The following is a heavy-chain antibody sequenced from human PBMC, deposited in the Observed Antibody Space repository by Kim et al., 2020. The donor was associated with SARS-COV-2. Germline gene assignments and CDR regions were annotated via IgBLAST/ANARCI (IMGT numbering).Heavy chain of an antibody. CDR2: ISWDGGST. Sequence: GGSLRLSCAASGFTFDDYTMHWVRQAPGKGLEWVSLISWDGGSTYYADSVKGRFTISRDNSKNSLYLQMNSLRTEDTALYYCAKAMGGYSYGTSSYGMDVWGQGTTVTVSS. J-gene: IGHJ6*02. V-gene: IGHV3-43*01. CDR3: AKAMGGYSYGTSSYGMDV. D-gene: IGHD5-18*01. CDR1: GFTFDDYT.